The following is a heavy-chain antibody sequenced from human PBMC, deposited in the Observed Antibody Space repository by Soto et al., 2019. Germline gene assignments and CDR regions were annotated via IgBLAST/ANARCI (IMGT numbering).Heavy chain of an antibody. CDR1: GDSVSSGGYY. CDR2: IYSNGRT. D-gene: IGHD2-8*01. CDR3: ARGRQPMLNHEALDI. J-gene: IGHJ3*02. V-gene: IGHV4-31*03. Sequence: PSETLSLTCIVSGDSVSSGGYYWSWIRQHPGKGLEWIGYIYSNGRTYYNPSLESRVTISLDTSKNQLSLTLTSVTAADTAVYYCARGRQPMLNHEALDIWGQGTMVTVSS.